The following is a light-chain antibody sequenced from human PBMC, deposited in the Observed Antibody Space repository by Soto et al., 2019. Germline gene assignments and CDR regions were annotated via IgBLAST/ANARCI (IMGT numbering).Light chain of an antibody. J-gene: IGKJ2*01. CDR3: QQYNNWPPYT. CDR2: GAS. CDR1: QSVSSN. Sequence: EIVMTQSPATLSVSPGERATLSCRASQSVSSNLAWYQQKPGQAPRLLIYGASTRATGIPARFSGSGSGTEFTHTISSLQSEHFAVYYCQQYNNWPPYTFGQGTKLEIK. V-gene: IGKV3-15*01.